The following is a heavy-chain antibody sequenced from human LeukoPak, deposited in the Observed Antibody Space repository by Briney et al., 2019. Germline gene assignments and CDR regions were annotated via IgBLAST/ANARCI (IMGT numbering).Heavy chain of an antibody. CDR3: ARRRSEEFDFDC. V-gene: IGHV1-18*01. D-gene: IGHD6-19*01. CDR2: ISGYNGNT. CDR1: GYIXSTYG. Sequence: ASVKVSCKASGYIXSTYGISGVRQAPGQGLEWMGCISGYNGNTNYAQKLQGRVTMTTDTSTSTAYMELRSLRSDDTAVYYCARRRSEEFDFDCWGQGTLVTVSS. J-gene: IGHJ4*02.